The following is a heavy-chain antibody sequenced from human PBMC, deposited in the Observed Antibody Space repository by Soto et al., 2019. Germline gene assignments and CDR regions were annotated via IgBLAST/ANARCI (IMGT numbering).Heavy chain of an antibody. D-gene: IGHD4-17*01. CDR1: GYSFTSYW. CDR2: IDPSDSYT. CDR3: ARLNGNNDYYYYGMDV. Sequence: GESLKISCKGSGYSFTSYWISWVRQMPGKGLEWMGRIDPSDSYTNYSPSFQGHVTISADKSISTAYLQWSSLKASDTAMYYCARLNGNNDYYYYGMDVWGQGTTVTVSS. V-gene: IGHV5-10-1*01. J-gene: IGHJ6*02.